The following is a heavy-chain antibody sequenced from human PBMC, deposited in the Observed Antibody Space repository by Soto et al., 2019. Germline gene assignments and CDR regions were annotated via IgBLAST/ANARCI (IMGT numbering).Heavy chain of an antibody. J-gene: IGHJ4*02. CDR3: VHRPSGWYIFDY. V-gene: IGHV2-5*01. CDR1: GFSLSTSGLG. Sequence: QITLKESGPTLVRPTQPLTLTCTFSGFSLSTSGLGVGWIRQPPGKALEWLAHIYWNDDKRYSPSQKARLNITQDTSKKQVVLTMTNMEPVDTATYYCVHRPSGWYIFDYWGQGTLATVSS. D-gene: IGHD6-19*01. CDR2: IYWNDDK.